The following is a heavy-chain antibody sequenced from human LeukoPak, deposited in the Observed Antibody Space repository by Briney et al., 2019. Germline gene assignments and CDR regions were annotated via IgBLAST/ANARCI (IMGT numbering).Heavy chain of an antibody. J-gene: IGHJ5*02. V-gene: IGHV4-61*01. CDR3: VMVRGVINDWFDP. Sequence: SETLSLTCTVSGGSLSSSNYYWGWLRQSPGKGLEWIGYIYYSGSTNYNPSLKSRVTISVDTSKNQFSLKLSSVTAADTAVYYCVMVRGVINDWFDPWGQGTLVTVSS. D-gene: IGHD3-10*01. CDR2: IYYSGST. CDR1: GGSLSSSNYY.